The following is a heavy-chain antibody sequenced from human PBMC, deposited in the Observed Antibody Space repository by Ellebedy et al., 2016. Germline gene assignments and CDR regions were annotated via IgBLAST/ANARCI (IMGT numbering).Heavy chain of an antibody. D-gene: IGHD6-19*01. CDR2: IWSDGSNT. CDR3: ARDSGIGWLVDS. V-gene: IGHV3-33*01. J-gene: IGHJ5*01. CDR1: GFSFSSHG. Sequence: GGSLRLXXAASGFSFSSHGMHWVRQAPGKGLEWVASIWSDGSNTYYPDSVKGRFTISRDNARYSLYLQMNSLRAGDTAVYYCARDSGIGWLVDSWGQGTRVTVSS.